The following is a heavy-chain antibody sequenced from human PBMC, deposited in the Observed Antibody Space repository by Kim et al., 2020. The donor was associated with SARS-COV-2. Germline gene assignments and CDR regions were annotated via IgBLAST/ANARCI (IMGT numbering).Heavy chain of an antibody. Sequence: SETLSLTCAVYGGSFSGYYWSWIRQPPGKGLEWIGEINHSGSTNYNPSLKSRVTISVDTSKNQFSLKLSSVTAADTAVYYCASLSYYDFWSGYYIGGMDVWGQGTTVTVSS. J-gene: IGHJ6*02. CDR1: GGSFSGYY. CDR3: ASLSYYDFWSGYYIGGMDV. V-gene: IGHV4-34*01. CDR2: INHSGST. D-gene: IGHD3-3*01.